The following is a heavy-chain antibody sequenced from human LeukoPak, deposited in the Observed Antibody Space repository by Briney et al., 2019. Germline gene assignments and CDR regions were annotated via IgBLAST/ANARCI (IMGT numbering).Heavy chain of an antibody. CDR3: ARQARGFGDLLFDF. Sequence: PSETLSLTCAVSGGSISSSSWWSWVRQPPGKGLEWIGEIYHSGSTNYSPSLKSRVTVSIDKSKNQFSLRLSSVTAADTAVYYCARQARGFGDLLFDFWGQGTLVTVSS. D-gene: IGHD3-10*01. CDR1: GGSISSSSW. CDR2: IYHSGST. J-gene: IGHJ4*02. V-gene: IGHV4-4*02.